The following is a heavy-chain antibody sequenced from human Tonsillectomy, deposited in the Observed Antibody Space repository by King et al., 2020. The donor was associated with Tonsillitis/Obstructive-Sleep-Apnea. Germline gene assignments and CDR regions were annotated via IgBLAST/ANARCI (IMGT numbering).Heavy chain of an antibody. CDR3: ARDDITMVQGIIITAGLDY. CDR1: GGSISSYY. V-gene: IGHV4-59*01. J-gene: IGHJ4*02. Sequence: QLQESGPGLVKPSETLSLTCTVSGGSISSYYWTWIRQPPGKRLEWIGYIYYSGSTNYNPSLKSRVTMSLHTSKNQRSLKLNSVTAADTAVYYCARDDITMVQGIIITAGLDYWGQGTLVTVSS. D-gene: IGHD3-10*01. CDR2: IYYSGST.